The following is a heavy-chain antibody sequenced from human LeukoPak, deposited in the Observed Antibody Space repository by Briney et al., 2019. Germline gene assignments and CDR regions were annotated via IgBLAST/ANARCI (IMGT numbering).Heavy chain of an antibody. CDR2: TYYRSKWYN. Sequence: SQTLSLTCAISGDSVSSNSAAWNWIRQSPSRGLEWLGRTYYRSKWYNDYAVSVKSRITINPDTSKNQFSLQLNSATPEDTAVYYCARGGMDTAMVPYNWFDPWGQGTLVTVSS. CDR3: ARGGMDTAMVPYNWFDP. J-gene: IGHJ5*02. V-gene: IGHV6-1*01. D-gene: IGHD5-18*01. CDR1: GDSVSSNSAA.